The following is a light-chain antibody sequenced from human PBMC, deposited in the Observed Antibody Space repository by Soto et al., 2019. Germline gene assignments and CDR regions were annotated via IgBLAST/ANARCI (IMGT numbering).Light chain of an antibody. CDR2: DVS. V-gene: IGLV2-14*03. CDR1: SSDVGGYNY. J-gene: IGLJ1*01. Sequence: QSVLAQPASASGSPGQSITISCTGTSSDVGGYNYVSWYQHHPGKAPKLLIYDVSNRPSGVSNRFSGSKSDNTASLTISGLQPEDEADYYCSSYTTSNTRQIVFGTGTKVTVL. CDR3: SSYTTSNTRQIV.